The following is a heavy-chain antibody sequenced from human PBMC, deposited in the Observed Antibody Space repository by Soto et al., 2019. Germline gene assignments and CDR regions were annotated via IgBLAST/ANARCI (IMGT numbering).Heavy chain of an antibody. CDR1: GGTFSTYA. Sequence: QVQLVQSGAEVKKPESSVKVSCKAPGGTFSTYAISWVRQAPGQGLEWMGGIIPMFGTANYAQRFQDRVTITPDASTNTVYMELSSLRSEDTAVYFCASGIQLWLRRINNGYSGWGQGTLVTVSS. J-gene: IGHJ4*02. CDR3: ASGIQLWLRRINNGYSG. CDR2: IIPMFGTA. D-gene: IGHD5-18*01. V-gene: IGHV1-69*05.